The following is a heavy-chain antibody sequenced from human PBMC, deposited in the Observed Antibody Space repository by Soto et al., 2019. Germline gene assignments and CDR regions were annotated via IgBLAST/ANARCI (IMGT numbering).Heavy chain of an antibody. J-gene: IGHJ4*02. CDR3: AGTLWFGEFSFGYFDY. Sequence: QVQLQESGPGLVKPSETLSLTCTVSGGSISSYYWSWIRQPPGKGLEWIGYIYYSGSTNYNPSLKSRVTISVDTSKNQFSLKLSSVTAADTAVYYCAGTLWFGEFSFGYFDYWGQGTLVTVSS. CDR1: GGSISSYY. CDR2: IYYSGST. V-gene: IGHV4-59*01. D-gene: IGHD3-10*01.